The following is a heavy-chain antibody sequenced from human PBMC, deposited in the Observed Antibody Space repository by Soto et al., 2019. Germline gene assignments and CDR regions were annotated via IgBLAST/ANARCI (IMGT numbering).Heavy chain of an antibody. D-gene: IGHD2-15*01. CDR2: IIPIFRTA. Sequence: QVQLVQSGAEVKKPGSSVKVSCKASGGTFSSYAISWVRQAPVQGLEWMGGIIPIFRTADYAQKFQGRVTITADESTSTAYMDLISLRSEDTAVYYCASVETQRYYYGMDVWGQGTTVTVSS. CDR3: ASVETQRYYYGMDV. V-gene: IGHV1-69*12. CDR1: GGTFSSYA. J-gene: IGHJ6*02.